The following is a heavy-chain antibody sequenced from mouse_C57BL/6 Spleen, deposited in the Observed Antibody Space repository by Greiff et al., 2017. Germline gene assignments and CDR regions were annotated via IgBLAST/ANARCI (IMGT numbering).Heavy chain of an antibody. CDR2: IYPGDGDT. CDR1: GYAFSSSW. CDR3: ARSGGNSYAMDY. J-gene: IGHJ4*01. V-gene: IGHV1-82*01. D-gene: IGHD2-1*01. Sequence: VKLQQSGPELVKPGASVKISCKASGYAFSSSWMNWVKQRPGKGLEWIGQIYPGDGDTNYNGKFKGKATLTADKSSSTAYMQLLSLSSEDSAVYFCARSGGNSYAMDYWGQGTSVTVSS.